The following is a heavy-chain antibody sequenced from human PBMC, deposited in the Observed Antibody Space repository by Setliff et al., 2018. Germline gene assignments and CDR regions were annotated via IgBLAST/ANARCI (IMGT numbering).Heavy chain of an antibody. Sequence: SETLSLTCTVSDDSFTSSRYYWGWIRQAPGSGLEWIGSISYSGTPYYNASVESRVTISIDTSRNQFSLELRSVTVADTATYYCVRPDGTTEVARHFDYWGSGILVTVSS. CDR1: DDSFTSSRYY. D-gene: IGHD4-17*01. CDR3: VRPDGTTEVARHFDY. J-gene: IGHJ4*01. CDR2: ISYSGTP. V-gene: IGHV4-39*01.